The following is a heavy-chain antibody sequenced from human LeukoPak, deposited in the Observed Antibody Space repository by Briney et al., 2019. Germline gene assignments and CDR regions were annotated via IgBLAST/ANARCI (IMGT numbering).Heavy chain of an antibody. Sequence: PGGSLRLSCAASGFTFSSYAMHWVRQAPGKGLEWVAVISYDGSNKYYADSVKGRFTISRDNSKNTLYLQMNSLRAEDTAVYYCAKVVVTASSPPDFQHWGQGTLVTVSS. D-gene: IGHD2-21*02. V-gene: IGHV3-30*04. CDR1: GFTFSSYA. J-gene: IGHJ1*01. CDR3: AKVVVTASSPPDFQH. CDR2: ISYDGSNK.